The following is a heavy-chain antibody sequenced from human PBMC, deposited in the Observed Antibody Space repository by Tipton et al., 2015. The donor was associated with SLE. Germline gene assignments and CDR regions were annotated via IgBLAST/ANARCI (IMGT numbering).Heavy chain of an antibody. CDR3: ARDLLRFGSFFDY. Sequence: TLSLTCTVSGGSITSYYWTWIRQFPGKGLEWIGYISHSGTINYKPSLNSRVTMSIDTSKNQFSLNLSSVTATDTAVYYCARDLLRFGSFFDYWGQGILVTVSS. CDR2: ISHSGTI. CDR1: GGSITSYY. V-gene: IGHV4-59*12. D-gene: IGHD3-16*01. J-gene: IGHJ4*02.